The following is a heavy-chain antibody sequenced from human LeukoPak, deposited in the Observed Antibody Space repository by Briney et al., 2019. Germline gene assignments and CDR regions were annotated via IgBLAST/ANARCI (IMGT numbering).Heavy chain of an antibody. CDR3: ARVGAGTFFPYGMDV. Sequence: SGTLSLTCAVSGGSISSSYYWSWIRQPPGKGLEWIGYIYYSGSTNYNPSLKSRVTISVDTSKNQFSLKLSSVTAADTAVYYCARVGAGTFFPYGMDVWGQGTTVTVSS. D-gene: IGHD2/OR15-2a*01. V-gene: IGHV4-61*01. CDR1: GGSISSSYY. J-gene: IGHJ6*02. CDR2: IYYSGST.